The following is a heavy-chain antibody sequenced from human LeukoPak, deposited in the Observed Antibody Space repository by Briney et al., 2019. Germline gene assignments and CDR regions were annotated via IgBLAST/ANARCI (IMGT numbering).Heavy chain of an antibody. CDR1: GFTSSSYA. Sequence: GGSLRLSSAASGFTSSSYAMSWVRQAPRKGLEWVSAISGSGGSTYYADSVKGRFTISRDNSTNTLYLQMNSLRDEATAVFYCAKRDFWSGYSRFDYWGQGTLVTVSS. V-gene: IGHV3-23*01. CDR3: AKRDFWSGYSRFDY. CDR2: ISGSGGST. D-gene: IGHD3-3*01. J-gene: IGHJ4*02.